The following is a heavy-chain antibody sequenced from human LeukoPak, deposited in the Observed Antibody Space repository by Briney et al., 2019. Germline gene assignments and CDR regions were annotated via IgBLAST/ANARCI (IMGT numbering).Heavy chain of an antibody. V-gene: IGHV3-74*01. CDR1: GFTFSGYG. Sequence: GGSLRLSCAASGFTFSGYGMHWVRQAPGKGLVWVPRINSDGSSTSYADSVKGRFTISRDNAKNTLYLQMNSLRAEDTAVYYCARRSSGPLYYYYYYMDVWGKGTTVTVSS. CDR3: ARRSSGPLYYYYYYMDV. J-gene: IGHJ6*03. D-gene: IGHD3-22*01. CDR2: INSDGSST.